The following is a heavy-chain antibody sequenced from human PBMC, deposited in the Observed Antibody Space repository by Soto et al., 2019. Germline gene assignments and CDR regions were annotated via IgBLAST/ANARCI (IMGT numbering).Heavy chain of an antibody. CDR1: GFTFSSYG. Sequence: GGSLRLSCAASGFTFSSYGMHWVRQAPGKGLEWVAVISYDGSNKYYADSVKGRFTISRDNPKNTLYLQMNSLRAEDTAVYYCAKPPSGSSMFYYYGMDVWGQGTTVTVSS. J-gene: IGHJ6*02. CDR3: AKPPSGSSMFYYYGMDV. V-gene: IGHV3-30*18. CDR2: ISYDGSNK. D-gene: IGHD1-26*01.